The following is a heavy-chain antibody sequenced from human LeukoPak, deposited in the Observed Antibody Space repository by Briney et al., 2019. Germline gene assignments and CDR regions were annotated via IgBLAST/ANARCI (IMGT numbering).Heavy chain of an antibody. J-gene: IGHJ6*03. CDR1: GYTFTSFD. Sequence: ASVKVSCKTSGYTFTSFDINWVRQATGQGLEWMGWMNPNSGNTGYAQKFQGRATMTRNTSISTAYMELSSLRSEDTAVYYCARPRGSTYCSGGSCYAYYYYMDVWGKGTTVTISS. CDR3: ARPRGSTYCSGGSCYAYYYYMDV. CDR2: MNPNSGNT. D-gene: IGHD2-15*01. V-gene: IGHV1-8*01.